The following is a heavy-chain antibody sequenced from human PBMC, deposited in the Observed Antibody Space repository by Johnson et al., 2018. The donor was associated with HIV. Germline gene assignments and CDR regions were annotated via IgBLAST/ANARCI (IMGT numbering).Heavy chain of an antibody. CDR2: ISWNSGSI. D-gene: IGHD3-10*01. Sequence: VQLVESGGGVVRPGGSLRLSCAASGFTFSSYAMHWVRQAPGKGLEWVSGISWNSGSIGYADSLKGRFTISRDHAKNTLYPQMNSLRAEDTAVYYCAKDDSVFTMVRGVRSDAFDIWGQGTMVTVSS. CDR3: AKDDSVFTMVRGVRSDAFDI. J-gene: IGHJ3*02. V-gene: IGHV3-9*01. CDR1: GFTFSSYA.